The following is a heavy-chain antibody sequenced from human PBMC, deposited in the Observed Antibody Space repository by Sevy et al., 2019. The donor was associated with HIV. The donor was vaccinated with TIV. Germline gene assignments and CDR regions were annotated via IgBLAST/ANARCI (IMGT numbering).Heavy chain of an antibody. V-gene: IGHV4-39*01. D-gene: IGHD3-10*01. CDR3: ARRLPSVTMVRGVYGPFDY. CDR1: GGSISSSSYY. CDR2: IYYSGST. J-gene: IGHJ4*02. Sequence: SETLSRTCTVSGGSISSSSYYWGWIRQPPGKGLEWIGSIYYSGSTYYNPSLKSRVTISVDTSKNQFSLKLSSVTAADTAVYYCARRLPSVTMVRGVYGPFDYWGQGTLVTVSS.